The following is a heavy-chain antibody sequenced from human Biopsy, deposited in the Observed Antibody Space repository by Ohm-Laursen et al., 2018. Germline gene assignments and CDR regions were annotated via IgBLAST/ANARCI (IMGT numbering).Heavy chain of an antibody. CDR3: ARGRNPVWFGEDLDY. D-gene: IGHD3-10*01. Sequence: AASVKVSCKPSGYTFTSYEINWVRQATGQGLEWMGWMNPNSGNTGYAQKFQGRVTMTRNTSISTAYMEVSSLRSEDTAVYYCARGRNPVWFGEDLDYWGQGTPVTVSS. V-gene: IGHV1-8*01. CDR2: MNPNSGNT. CDR1: GYTFTSYE. J-gene: IGHJ4*02.